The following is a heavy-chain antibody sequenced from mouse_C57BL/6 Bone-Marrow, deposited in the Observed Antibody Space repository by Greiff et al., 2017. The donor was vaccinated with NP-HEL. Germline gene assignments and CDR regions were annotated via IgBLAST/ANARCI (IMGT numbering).Heavy chain of an antibody. Sequence: QVQLQQSGTELVKPGASVKLSCKASGYTFPSYWMPWVKPRPGQGLEWIGNINPSNGGTNYNEKFKSKATLTVDKSSSTAYMQLSSLTSEDSAVYYCARAPPFYIYGPMDYWDQGTSVTVSA. CDR3: ARAPPFYIYGPMDY. V-gene: IGHV1-53*01. CDR2: INPSNGGT. CDR1: GYTFPSYW. D-gene: IGHD1-1*01. J-gene: IGHJ4*01.